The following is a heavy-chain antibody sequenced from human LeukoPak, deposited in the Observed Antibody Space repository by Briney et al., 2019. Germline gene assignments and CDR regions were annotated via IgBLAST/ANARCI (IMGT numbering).Heavy chain of an antibody. CDR3: AKKYVSGTYYNYFDS. CDR2: ISGSGGAT. J-gene: IGHJ4*02. V-gene: IGHV3-23*01. CDR1: GFTFSSFA. D-gene: IGHD3-10*01. Sequence: GGSLRLSCAASGFTFSSFAMSWVRRAPGKGLEWVSPISGSGGATYYADSVKGRFTISRDNSENTLYLQINSLRAEDTAVFYCAKKYVSGTYYNYFDSWGQGTLVTVSS.